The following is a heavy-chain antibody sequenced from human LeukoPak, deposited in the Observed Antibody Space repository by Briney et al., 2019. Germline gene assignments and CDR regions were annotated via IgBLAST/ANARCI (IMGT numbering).Heavy chain of an antibody. J-gene: IGHJ4*02. V-gene: IGHV3-30*18. CDR3: AKATDDYGDLIDY. Sequence: GGSLRLSCAASGFTFSSYGMHWVRQAPGKELEWVAVISYDGSNKYYADSVKGRFTISRDNSKNTLYLQMNSLRAEDTAVYYCAKATDDYGDLIDYWGQGTLVTVSS. CDR2: ISYDGSNK. D-gene: IGHD4-17*01. CDR1: GFTFSSYG.